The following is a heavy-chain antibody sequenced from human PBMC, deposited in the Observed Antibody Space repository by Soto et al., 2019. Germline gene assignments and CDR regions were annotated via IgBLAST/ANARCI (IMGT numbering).Heavy chain of an antibody. CDR3: ARPWGIAPAVWYFDL. Sequence: SETLSLTCTVSGASISSHYWSWIRQPPGKGLEWIGYIYYSGSTDYNPSLKSRVTISIDTSKNQLSLRLTSVTAADTAVYYCARPWGIAPAVWYFDLWGRGTLVTVSS. J-gene: IGHJ2*01. CDR2: IYYSGST. CDR1: GASISSHY. D-gene: IGHD6-13*01. V-gene: IGHV4-59*08.